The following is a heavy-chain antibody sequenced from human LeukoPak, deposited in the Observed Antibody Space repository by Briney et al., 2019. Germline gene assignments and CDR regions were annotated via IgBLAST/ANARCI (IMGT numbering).Heavy chain of an antibody. CDR2: INPNSGGT. D-gene: IGHD3-16*01. J-gene: IGHJ3*01. CDR1: GYTFTGYY. V-gene: IGHV1-2*02. Sequence: ASVKVSCKASGYTFTGYYLHWVRQAPGLGLEWMGWINPNSGGTNYAQKFQGRVIMTRDTSISTIYMELSRLRFDDTAVYYCARVVSDDAFDLWGQGTMVTVSS. CDR3: ARVVSDDAFDL.